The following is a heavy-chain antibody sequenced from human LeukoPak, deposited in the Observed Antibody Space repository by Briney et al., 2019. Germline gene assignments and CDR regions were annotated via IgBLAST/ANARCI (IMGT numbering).Heavy chain of an antibody. J-gene: IGHJ4*02. Sequence: GGSLRLSCAASGFTFSSYWMSWVRQAPGKGLEWVANIKQDGSEKYYVDSVKGRFTISRDNAKNSLYLQMNSLRAEDTAVYYCARDLTPLGVPFDYWGQGTLVTVSS. CDR2: IKQDGSEK. V-gene: IGHV3-7*01. CDR3: ARDLTPLGVPFDY. CDR1: GFTFSSYW. D-gene: IGHD1-14*01.